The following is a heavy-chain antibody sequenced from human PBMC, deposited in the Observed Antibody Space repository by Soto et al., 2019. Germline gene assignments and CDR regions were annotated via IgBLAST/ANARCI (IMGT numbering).Heavy chain of an antibody. CDR1: GFTFSSYG. Sequence: PGGSLRLSCAASGFTFSSYGMHWVRQAPGKGLEWVAVIWYDGSNKYYADSVKGRFTIARDNSKNTLYLQMNRLRAEDTAVYYCARDKGGATTVDWFDPWGQGTLVTVSS. CDR2: IWYDGSNK. V-gene: IGHV3-33*01. J-gene: IGHJ5*02. CDR3: ARDKGGATTVDWFDP. D-gene: IGHD1-26*01.